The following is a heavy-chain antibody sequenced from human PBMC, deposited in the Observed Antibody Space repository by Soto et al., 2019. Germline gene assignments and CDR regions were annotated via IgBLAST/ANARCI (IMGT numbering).Heavy chain of an antibody. J-gene: IGHJ6*02. CDR1: CGSISSYS. V-gene: IGHV4-59*01. Sequence: PSETLSLTCAVSCGSISSYSWSWIRQSPGKGLEWIGNIYYRGRTNYNPSLKSRVTISVDTSKNQFSLKVRSVTAADTAVYYCASLYSIKDNGLDVWGQGTTVTVSS. CDR3: ASLYSIKDNGLDV. D-gene: IGHD6-13*01. CDR2: IYYRGRT.